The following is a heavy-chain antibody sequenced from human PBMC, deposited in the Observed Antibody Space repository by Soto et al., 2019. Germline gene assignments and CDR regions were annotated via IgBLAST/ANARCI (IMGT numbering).Heavy chain of an antibody. CDR3: AGHSSGVPGYYYGMDV. CDR1: GGTFSSYA. D-gene: IGHD3-22*01. Sequence: QVQLVKSGAEVKKPGSSVKVSCKASGGTFSSYAISWVRQAPGQGLEWMGGIIPNIDTAVYAQKFQGRVTITAAECTNTSYMELSSLRPQDTAVYYCAGHSSGVPGYYYGMDVWGQGTTVTAS. J-gene: IGHJ6*02. CDR2: IIPNIDTA. V-gene: IGHV1-69*12.